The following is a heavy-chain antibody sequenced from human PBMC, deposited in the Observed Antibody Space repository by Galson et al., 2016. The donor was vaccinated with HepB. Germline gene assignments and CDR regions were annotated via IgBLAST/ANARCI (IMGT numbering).Heavy chain of an antibody. V-gene: IGHV3-23*01. J-gene: IGHJ6*02. CDR1: GFSFSSYA. CDR2: ISDSGDET. Sequence: SLRLSCAASGFSFSSYAMTWVRQAPGKGLESVSGISDSGDETYYADSVKGRFAIPRDNAKKTLWLQMNSLRAEDTAVYYCAKVYSRTRYYWYGMDVWGQGTTVTVSS. D-gene: IGHD2-21*01. CDR3: AKVYSRTRYYWYGMDV.